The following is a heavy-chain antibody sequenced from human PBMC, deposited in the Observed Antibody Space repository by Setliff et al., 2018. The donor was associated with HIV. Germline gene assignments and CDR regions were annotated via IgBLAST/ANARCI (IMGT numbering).Heavy chain of an antibody. CDR3: ASERSLITNRRYFDS. Sequence: SETLSLTCAVYGGSFSYYYWSWIRQPPGKGLEWIGEINHSGRTNYNPSLKSRVTISVDTSKNQFSLKASAVTAADTAVYYCASERSLITNRRYFDSWGQVTQVTVSS. CDR1: GGSFSYYY. CDR2: INHSGRT. J-gene: IGHJ4*02. D-gene: IGHD3-16*01. V-gene: IGHV4-34*01.